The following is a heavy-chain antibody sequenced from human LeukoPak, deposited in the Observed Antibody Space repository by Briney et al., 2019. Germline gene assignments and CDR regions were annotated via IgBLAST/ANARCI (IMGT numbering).Heavy chain of an antibody. CDR3: ARADYSSTWSHDYYYMDV. V-gene: IGHV4-38-2*02. D-gene: IGHD6-13*01. CDR1: GYSISSGYY. CDR2: IYHSGST. J-gene: IGHJ6*03. Sequence: SETLSLTCTVSGYSISSGYYWGWIRQPPGKGLEWIGSIYHSGSTYYNPSLKSRVTISVDTSKNQFSLRLRSVTAADTAVYYCARADYSSTWSHDYYYMDVWGKGTTVTVSS.